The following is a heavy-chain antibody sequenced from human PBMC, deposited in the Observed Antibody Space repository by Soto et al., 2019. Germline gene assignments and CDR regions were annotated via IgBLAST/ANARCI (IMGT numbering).Heavy chain of an antibody. CDR3: ARGEWFGELLDGMDV. D-gene: IGHD3-10*01. Sequence: PGESLKISCKGSGYSFTSYWIGWVRQMPGKGLEWMGIIYPGDSDTRYSPSFQGQVTISADKSISTAYLQWSSLKASDTAMYYCARGEWFGELLDGMDVWGQGTTVTVSS. CDR2: IYPGDSDT. V-gene: IGHV5-51*01. J-gene: IGHJ6*02. CDR1: GYSFTSYW.